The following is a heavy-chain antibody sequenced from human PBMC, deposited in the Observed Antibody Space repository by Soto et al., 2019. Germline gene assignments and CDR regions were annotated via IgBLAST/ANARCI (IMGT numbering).Heavy chain of an antibody. CDR3: ARSPMGCSGGSCYSYVDY. CDR1: GVAFSSYA. D-gene: IGHD2-15*01. J-gene: IGHJ4*02. V-gene: IGHV1-69*13. CDR2: IIPIFGTA. Sequence: SVKVSCKASGVAFSSYAISWVRQAPGQGLEWMGGIIPIFGTANYAQKFQGRVTITADESTSTAYMELSSLRSEDTAVYYCARSPMGCSGGSCYSYVDYWGQGTLVTVSS.